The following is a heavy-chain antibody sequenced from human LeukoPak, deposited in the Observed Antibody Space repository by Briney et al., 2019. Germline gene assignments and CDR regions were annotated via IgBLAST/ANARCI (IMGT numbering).Heavy chain of an antibody. CDR1: GGSFSGYY. Sequence: SETLSLTCAVYGGSFSGYYWSWIRQPPGKGLEWIGEINHSGSTNYNPSLKSRVTISVDTSKNQFSPKLSSVTAADTAVYYCARETRALWYRGTTAFDYWGQGTLVTVSS. V-gene: IGHV4-34*01. D-gene: IGHD1-1*01. CDR2: INHSGST. J-gene: IGHJ4*02. CDR3: ARETRALWYRGTTAFDY.